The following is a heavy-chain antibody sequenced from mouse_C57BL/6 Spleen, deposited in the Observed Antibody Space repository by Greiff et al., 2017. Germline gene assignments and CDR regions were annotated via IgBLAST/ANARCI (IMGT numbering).Heavy chain of an antibody. V-gene: IGHV5-16*01. J-gene: IGHJ2*01. CDR2: INYDGSST. CDR1: GFPFSDSY. CDR3: ARESNYFDY. Sequence: EVKLVESEGGLVQPGSSMKLSCTASGFPFSDSYMAWVRQVPEKGLEWVANINYDGSSTYYLDSLKSRFIISRDNAKNILYLQMSSLKSEDTATYYCARESNYFDYWGQGTTRTGSS.